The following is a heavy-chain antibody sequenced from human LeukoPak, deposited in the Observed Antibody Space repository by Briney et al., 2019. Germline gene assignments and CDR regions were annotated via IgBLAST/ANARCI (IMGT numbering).Heavy chain of an antibody. CDR1: GYTFTSYY. CDR2: ANPNSGGT. V-gene: IGHV1-2*02. Sequence: ASVKVSCKASGYTFTSYYMHWVRQAPGQGLEWMGWANPNSGGTNYAQKFQGRVTMTRDTSISTAYMELSRLRSDDTAVYYCARAIAVVQLNWFDPWGQGTLVTVSS. J-gene: IGHJ5*02. CDR3: ARAIAVVQLNWFDP. D-gene: IGHD2-2*01.